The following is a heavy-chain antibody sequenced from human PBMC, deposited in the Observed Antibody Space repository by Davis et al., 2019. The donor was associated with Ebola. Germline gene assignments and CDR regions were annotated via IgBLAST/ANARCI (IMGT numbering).Heavy chain of an antibody. CDR2: INTNTGNP. CDR3: ARGKLRFLEWLFHAVPELDP. J-gene: IGHJ5*02. CDR1: GYTFPSYA. D-gene: IGHD3-3*01. V-gene: IGHV7-4-1*02. Sequence: ASVKVSCKASGYTFPSYAMNWVRQAPGQGLEWMGLINTNTGNPTYAQGFTGRFVFSLDTSVSTAYLQISSLKAEDTAVYYCARGKLRFLEWLFHAVPELDPWGQGTLVTVSS.